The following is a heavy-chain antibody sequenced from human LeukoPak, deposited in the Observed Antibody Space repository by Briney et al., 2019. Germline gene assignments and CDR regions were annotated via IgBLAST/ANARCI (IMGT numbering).Heavy chain of an antibody. CDR1: GFTFSSYW. D-gene: IGHD2-2*01. Sequence: PGGSLRLSCAASGFTFSSYWMSWVRQAPGKGLQWVANIKEDGSEKYYVDSVKGRFTTSRDNAKNSLYLQMNSLRAEDTAVYYCAKTDCSSTSCYPFDYWGQGTLVTVSS. J-gene: IGHJ4*02. V-gene: IGHV3-7*01. CDR2: IKEDGSEK. CDR3: AKTDCSSTSCYPFDY.